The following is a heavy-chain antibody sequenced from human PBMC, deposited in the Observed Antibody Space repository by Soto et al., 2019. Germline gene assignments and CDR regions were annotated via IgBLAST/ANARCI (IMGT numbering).Heavy chain of an antibody. J-gene: IGHJ4*02. CDR2: ISSSGGTR. D-gene: IGHD6-19*01. CDR1: GFTFSSYA. CDR3: AKTGYLEQWLVRGYFDY. V-gene: IGHV3-23*01. Sequence: WGSLRFSCVSCGFTFSSYAMSWVRQAPGKGLDWVSAISSSGGTRHYADSVKGRFIISRDNSKNTLYLQMKSLRAEDTAVYYCAKTGYLEQWLVRGYFDYWGQGAMVTVSS.